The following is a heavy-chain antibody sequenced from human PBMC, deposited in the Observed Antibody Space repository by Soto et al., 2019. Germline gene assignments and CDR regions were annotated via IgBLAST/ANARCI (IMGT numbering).Heavy chain of an antibody. D-gene: IGHD6-19*01. CDR1: GYSFTSYD. CDR3: ARGRGWRDY. CDR2: MDPKTGNT. J-gene: IGHJ4*02. V-gene: IGHV1-8*01. Sequence: SVKVSCEASGYSFTSYDINWVRQATGQGLEWMGWMDPKTGNTDYGQKFQGRVTMTRNISIRTAYMELSSLTSEDTAVYYCARGRGWRDYWGQGTLVTVSS.